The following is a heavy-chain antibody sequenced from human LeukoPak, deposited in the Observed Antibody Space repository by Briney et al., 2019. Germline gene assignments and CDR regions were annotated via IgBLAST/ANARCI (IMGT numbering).Heavy chain of an antibody. Sequence: SETLSLTCAVYGGSFSGDFWSWIRQSPGKGLEWIGEINHGGSTTYNPSLQSRVTMSVDTSTNQISLKMTSVTAADTAVYYCARRSSWSYFYNYYYMDVWGKGTTVTVSS. CDR3: ARRSSWSYFYNYYYMDV. V-gene: IGHV4-34*01. D-gene: IGHD6-13*01. CDR1: GGSFSGDF. J-gene: IGHJ6*03. CDR2: INHGGST.